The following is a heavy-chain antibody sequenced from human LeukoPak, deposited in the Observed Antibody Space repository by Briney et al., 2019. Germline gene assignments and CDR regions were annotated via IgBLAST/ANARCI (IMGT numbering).Heavy chain of an antibody. CDR3: ARGLRHAYYYYYMDV. Sequence: GASVKVSCKASGGTFSSYAISWVRQAPGQGLEWMGGIIPIFGTANYAQKFQGRVTITADKSTSTAYMELSSLRSEDTAVYYCARGLRHAYYYYYMDVWGKGTTVTVSS. CDR1: GGTFSSYA. CDR2: IIPIFGTA. J-gene: IGHJ6*03. V-gene: IGHV1-69*06.